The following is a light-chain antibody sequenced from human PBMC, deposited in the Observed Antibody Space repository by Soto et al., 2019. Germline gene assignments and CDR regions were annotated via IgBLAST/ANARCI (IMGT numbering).Light chain of an antibody. V-gene: IGLV2-23*01. CDR1: SSDVGSYDL. J-gene: IGLJ1*01. Sequence: QSVLTQPASVSGSPGQSITISCTGTSSDVGSYDLVSWYQHHPGKAPKLIIYEGVKRPSGVSNRFSASKSGNTASLTISGLQAEDEADYYCCSYAGDNTYVFGTGTKVTV. CDR2: EGV. CDR3: CSYAGDNTYV.